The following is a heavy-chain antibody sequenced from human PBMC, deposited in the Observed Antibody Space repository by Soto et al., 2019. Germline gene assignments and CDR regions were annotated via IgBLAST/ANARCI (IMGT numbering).Heavy chain of an antibody. CDR2: IKQDGREK. D-gene: IGHD3-3*01. Sequence: GGSLRLSCAASGFSFSGYWMSWVRQAPGKGLEWVANIKQDGREKYYVDSVKGRFTISRDNAENSLYLQMNSLRAEDTAVYYCARAWTPGDAFDIWGQGTMVTVSS. CDR3: ARAWTPGDAFDI. CDR1: GFSFSGYW. V-gene: IGHV3-7*03. J-gene: IGHJ3*02.